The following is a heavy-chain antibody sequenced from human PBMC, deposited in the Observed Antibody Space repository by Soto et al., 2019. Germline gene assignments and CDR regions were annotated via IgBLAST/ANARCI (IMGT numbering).Heavy chain of an antibody. Sequence: EVQLLESGGGLVQPGESLRLFCAASGFTFSTYAMSWVRQAPGKGLEWVSVISGSGGDTYYADSVKGRFTIARDNSKNTLSLQMNSLRAEDTAVYYCAKARGSSTPAPGSYWGQGTQGTVSS. V-gene: IGHV3-23*01. CDR1: GFTFSTYA. D-gene: IGHD2-2*01. J-gene: IGHJ1*01. CDR3: AKARGSSTPAPGSY. CDR2: ISGSGGDT.